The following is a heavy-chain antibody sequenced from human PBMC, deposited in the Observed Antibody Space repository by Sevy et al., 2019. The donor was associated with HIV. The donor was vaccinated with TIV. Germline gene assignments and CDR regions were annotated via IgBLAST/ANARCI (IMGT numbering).Heavy chain of an antibody. Sequence: LLQLRRPSLTCAVYGGSFSGYYWSWIRQPPGKGLEWIGEINHSGSTNYNPSLKSRVTISVDTSKNQFSLKLSSVTAADTAVYYCARGRIAVAGTSGPYYYYYGMDVWGQGTTVTVSS. CDR1: GGSFSGYY. CDR2: INHSGST. D-gene: IGHD6-19*01. V-gene: IGHV4-34*01. CDR3: ARGRIAVAGTSGPYYYYYGMDV. J-gene: IGHJ6*02.